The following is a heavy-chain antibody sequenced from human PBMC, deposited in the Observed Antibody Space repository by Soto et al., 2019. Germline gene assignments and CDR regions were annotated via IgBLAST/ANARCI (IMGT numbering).Heavy chain of an antibody. CDR2: ISWNSGSI. CDR1: GFTFDDYA. CDR3: AKDMEFSTN. J-gene: IGHJ4*02. Sequence: AGGSLRLSCAASGFTFDDYAMHWVRQAPGKGLEWVSGISWNSGSIGYADSVKGRFTISRDNAKNSLYLQMNSLRAEDTALYYCAKDMEFSTNWGQGTLVTVSS. D-gene: IGHD1-1*01. V-gene: IGHV3-9*01.